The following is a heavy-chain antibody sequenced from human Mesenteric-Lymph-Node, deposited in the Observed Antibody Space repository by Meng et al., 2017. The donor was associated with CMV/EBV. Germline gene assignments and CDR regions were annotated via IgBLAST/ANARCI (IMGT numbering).Heavy chain of an antibody. D-gene: IGHD2-21*01. Sequence: GGLLRPPCAASGFTFMDYGMTWVHQAPGKGLEWVPGISDFGCSTYYADSVKGRFTTSRDNSKNTMFLQMNSLRAEDTAVYYCVKDASSWDCGPDCYSDYWGQGTLVTVSS. CDR2: ISDFGCST. CDR1: GFTFMDYG. CDR3: VKDASSWDCGPDCYSDY. V-gene: IGHV3-23*01. J-gene: IGHJ4*02.